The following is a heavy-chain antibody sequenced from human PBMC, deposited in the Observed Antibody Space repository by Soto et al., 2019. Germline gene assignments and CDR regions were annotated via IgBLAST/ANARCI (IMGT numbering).Heavy chain of an antibody. Sequence: SERLSLTCTVSGASVKTGGDYWTWNSQLTGKGLEWIGYTYYSGSTNYNPSLKSRVTISVDTSKNQFSLKLSSVTAADTAVYYCARGSIAARLFASWFDPWGQGTLVTVSS. CDR2: TYYSGST. J-gene: IGHJ5*02. CDR1: GASVKTGGDY. D-gene: IGHD6-6*01. V-gene: IGHV4-61*08. CDR3: ARGSIAARLFASWFDP.